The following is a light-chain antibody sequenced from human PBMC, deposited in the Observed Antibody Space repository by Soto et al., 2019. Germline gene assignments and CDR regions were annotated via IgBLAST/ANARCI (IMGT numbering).Light chain of an antibody. V-gene: IGLV2-14*01. J-gene: IGLJ1*01. CDR2: EVS. Sequence: QSVLTQPASVSGSPGQSITISCTGTSSDVGGYNSVSWYQQHPGKAPKLMNYEVSNRPSGVSNRFSGSKSGNTASLTISGLQAEDEADYYCSSYTTSSTLLYVFGTGTKLTVL. CDR3: SSYTTSSTLLYV. CDR1: SSDVGGYNS.